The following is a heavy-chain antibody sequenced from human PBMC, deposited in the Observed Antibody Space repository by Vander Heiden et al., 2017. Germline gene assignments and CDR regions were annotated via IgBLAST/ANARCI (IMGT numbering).Heavy chain of an antibody. CDR1: GFNFDDYA. CDR3: AKGFCGGDSPCGMDV. CDR2: INWNSGNI. V-gene: IGHV3-9*01. D-gene: IGHD2-21*02. Sequence: EVEAGASWGGLGRAGWFLELSCCGPGFNFDDYAMHWVRQAPGKGLEWVSGINWNSGNIDYAASVKGRFTISRDNAKNSLYLQMNSLRAEDTALYYCAKGFCGGDSPCGMDVWGQETTVTVSS. J-gene: IGHJ6*02.